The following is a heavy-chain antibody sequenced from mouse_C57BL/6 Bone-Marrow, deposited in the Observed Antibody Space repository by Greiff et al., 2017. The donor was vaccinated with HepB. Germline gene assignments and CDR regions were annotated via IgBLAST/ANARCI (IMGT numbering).Heavy chain of an antibody. CDR1: GFTFSSYA. V-gene: IGHV5-9-1*02. CDR3: TRDPITTVDWYFDV. J-gene: IGHJ1*03. Sequence: EVKVVESGEGLVKPGGSLKLSCAASGFTFSSYAMSWVRQTPEKRLEWVAYISSGGDYIYYADTVKGRFTISRDNARNTLYLQMSSLKSEDTAMYYCTRDPITTVDWYFDVWGTGTTVTVSS. D-gene: IGHD1-1*01. CDR2: ISSGGDYI.